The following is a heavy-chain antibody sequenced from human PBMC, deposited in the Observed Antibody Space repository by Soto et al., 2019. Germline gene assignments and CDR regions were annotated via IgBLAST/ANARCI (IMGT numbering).Heavy chain of an antibody. CDR1: GFTFSSYG. V-gene: IGHV3-33*01. J-gene: IGHJ4*02. D-gene: IGHD5-12*01. CDR3: ARQVNSGYDYFDY. CDR2: IRYDGSNK. Sequence: GGSLTLSCAASGFTFSSYGMHWVRQAPGKGLEWVAVIRYDGSNKYYADSVKGRFTISRDNSKNTLYLQMNSLRAEDTAVYYCARQVNSGYDYFDYWGQGTLVTVSS.